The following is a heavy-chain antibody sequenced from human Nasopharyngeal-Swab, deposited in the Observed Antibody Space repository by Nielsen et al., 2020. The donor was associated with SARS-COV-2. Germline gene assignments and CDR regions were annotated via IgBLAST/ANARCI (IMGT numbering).Heavy chain of an antibody. Sequence: SETLSLICTVSGDSICSYYWSWLRQPSARGLEWIGYIYYSENPNYNPSLKSQVTITGDTPKHKFSLKLNSVTAADTAVYYCARLSTTWYYFDYWGQGTLVTVSS. CDR2: IYYSENP. D-gene: IGHD3-3*02. V-gene: IGHV4-59*08. J-gene: IGHJ4*02. CDR1: GDSICSYY. CDR3: ARLSTTWYYFDY.